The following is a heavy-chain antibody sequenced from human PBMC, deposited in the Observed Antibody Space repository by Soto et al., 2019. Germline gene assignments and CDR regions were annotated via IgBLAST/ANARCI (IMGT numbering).Heavy chain of an antibody. Sequence: ETLSLTCTVSGGSISSYYWSWIRQPAGKGLEWIGRIYTSGSTNCNPSLKSRVTMSVDTSKNQFSLKLSSVTAADTAVYYCASLGATMGLDVWGQGTTVTVSS. V-gene: IGHV4-4*07. D-gene: IGHD1-26*01. J-gene: IGHJ6*02. CDR3: ASLGATMGLDV. CDR1: GGSISSYY. CDR2: IYTSGST.